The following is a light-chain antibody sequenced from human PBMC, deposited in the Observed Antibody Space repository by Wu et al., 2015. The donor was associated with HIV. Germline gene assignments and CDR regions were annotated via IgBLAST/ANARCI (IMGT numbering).Light chain of an antibody. V-gene: IGKV3D-20*02. CDR3: QQRSNWPLT. J-gene: IGKJ4*01. Sequence: EIVLTQSPGTLSLSPGERVTLSCMASHSVSSNFLAWYQQKPGQAPRLLIYGASSRATGIPDRFSGSGSGADFSLTISRLEPEDFAVYYCQQRSNWPLTFGGGTTVEI. CDR1: HSVSSNF. CDR2: GAS.